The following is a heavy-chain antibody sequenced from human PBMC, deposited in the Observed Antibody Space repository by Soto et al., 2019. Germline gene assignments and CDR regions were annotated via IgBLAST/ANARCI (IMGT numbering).Heavy chain of an antibody. Sequence: GASVKVSCKASGGTFSSYAISWVRQAPGQGLEWMGGIIPIFGTANYAQKFQGRVTITADESTSTAYMELSSLRSEDTAVYYCASSGYYDSSGYPPWPFDYWGQGTLVTVSS. V-gene: IGHV1-69*13. D-gene: IGHD3-22*01. CDR2: IIPIFGTA. J-gene: IGHJ4*02. CDR1: GGTFSSYA. CDR3: ASSGYYDSSGYPPWPFDY.